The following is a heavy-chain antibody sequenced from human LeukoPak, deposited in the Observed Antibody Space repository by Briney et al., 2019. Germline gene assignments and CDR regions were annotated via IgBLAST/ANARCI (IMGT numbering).Heavy chain of an antibody. Sequence: PSETLSLTCTVSGGSISRGSYYWGWIRQPAGKELEWIGHIYTSGSTTYNPSLKSRVTISVDTSKNQFSVKLSSVTAADTSVYYCAVARWPLQTYFDYWGQGTLVTVSS. D-gene: IGHD4-23*01. CDR2: IYTSGST. CDR1: GGSISRGSYY. V-gene: IGHV4-61*09. J-gene: IGHJ4*02. CDR3: AVARWPLQTYFDY.